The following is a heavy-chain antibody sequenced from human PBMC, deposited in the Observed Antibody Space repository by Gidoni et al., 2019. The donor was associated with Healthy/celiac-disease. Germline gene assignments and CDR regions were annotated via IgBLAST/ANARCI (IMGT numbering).Heavy chain of an antibody. Sequence: QLQESGPGLVKPSATLPLTCTVSGGSISSSSYYWGWIRQPPGKGLEWIGSIYYSGSTDYNPSLKSRVTISVNTSKNQFSLKLSSVTAADTAVYYCARQGWWLLFDYWGQGTLVTVSS. CDR3: ARQGWWLLFDY. D-gene: IGHD2-15*01. J-gene: IGHJ4*02. CDR2: IYYSGST. CDR1: GGSISSSSYY. V-gene: IGHV4-39*01.